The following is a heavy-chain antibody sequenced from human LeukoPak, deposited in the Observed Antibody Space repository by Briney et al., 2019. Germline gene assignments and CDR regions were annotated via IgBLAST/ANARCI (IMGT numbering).Heavy chain of an antibody. CDR1: GFTFSSYA. J-gene: IGHJ4*02. V-gene: IGHV3-23*01. D-gene: IGHD2-15*01. CDR3: AKSAGSFFDY. CDR2: ISGSGGST. Sequence: GGSLRLSCAASGFTFSSYATSWVRQAPGKGLEWDSGISGSGGSTYYADSVKGRFTISRDNSKNTLSLQMNSLRAEDTALYYCAKSAGSFFDYWGQGTLVTVSS.